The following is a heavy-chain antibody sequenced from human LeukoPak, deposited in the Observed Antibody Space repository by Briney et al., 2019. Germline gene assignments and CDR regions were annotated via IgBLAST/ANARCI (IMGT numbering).Heavy chain of an antibody. D-gene: IGHD3-22*01. CDR2: IYYSGST. Sequence: SETLSLTCTVSGGSISSYYWSWIRQPPGKGLEWIGYIYYSGSTNYNPSLKSRVTISVDTSKNQFSLKLSSVTAADTAVYYCARGSYDSSGYYADYWGQGTLVTVSS. J-gene: IGHJ4*02. CDR1: GGSISSYY. V-gene: IGHV4-59*01. CDR3: ARGSYDSSGYYADY.